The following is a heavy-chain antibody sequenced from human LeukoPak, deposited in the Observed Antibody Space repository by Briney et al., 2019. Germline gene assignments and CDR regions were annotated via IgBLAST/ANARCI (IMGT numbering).Heavy chain of an antibody. Sequence: ASVKVSCKASGYIFTDYYMHWVRQAPGQELGWMGRINPNSGGTNYAQKFQGRVTMTRDTSISTAYTELSSLRSEDTAVYYCAKNAGGSSSFDAFDIWGQGTMVTVSS. CDR1: GYIFTDYY. D-gene: IGHD6-6*01. J-gene: IGHJ3*02. CDR3: AKNAGGSSSFDAFDI. CDR2: INPNSGGT. V-gene: IGHV1/OR15-1*01.